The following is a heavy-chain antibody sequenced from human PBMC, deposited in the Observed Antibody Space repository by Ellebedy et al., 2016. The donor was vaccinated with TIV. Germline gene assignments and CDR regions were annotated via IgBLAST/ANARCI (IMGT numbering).Heavy chain of an antibody. CDR2: IYPGDSDT. Sequence: GESLKISXKGSGYSFTSYWIGWVRQMPGKGLEWMGIIYPGDSDTRYSPSFQGQVTISADKSISTAYLQWSSLKASDTAMYYCAVWGYGGNSSLGAFDIWGQGTMVTVSS. V-gene: IGHV5-51*01. CDR3: AVWGYGGNSSLGAFDI. J-gene: IGHJ3*02. D-gene: IGHD4-23*01. CDR1: GYSFTSYW.